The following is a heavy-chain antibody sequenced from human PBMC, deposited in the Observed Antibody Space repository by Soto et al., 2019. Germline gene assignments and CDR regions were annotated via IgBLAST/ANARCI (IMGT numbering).Heavy chain of an antibody. CDR3: ARLNSGSYDPFVDY. Sequence: SETLSLTCTVSGGSISRYYWSWIRQPPGKGLEWIGYIYYSGSTNYNPSLKSRVTISVDTSKNQFSLKLSSVTAADTAVYYCARLNSGSYDPFVDYWGQGTLVTSPQ. D-gene: IGHD1-26*01. CDR1: GGSISRYY. J-gene: IGHJ4*02. V-gene: IGHV4-59*08. CDR2: IYYSGST.